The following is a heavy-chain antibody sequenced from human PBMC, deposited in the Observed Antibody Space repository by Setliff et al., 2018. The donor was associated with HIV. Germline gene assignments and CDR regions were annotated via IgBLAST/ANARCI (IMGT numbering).Heavy chain of an antibody. V-gene: IGHV4-39*02. D-gene: IGHD3-3*01. CDR3: ARSFSGRYFWSGYYTGPDPKGENAFDI. Sequence: PSETLSLTCTVSGGSISNSNYFWGWIRQPPGKGLEWIGRLYSSGSTYYQPSLQGRVSMSIDSSKNHFSLSLRYVTAADTAVYYCARSFSGRYFWSGYYTGPDPKGENAFDIWGQGTMVTVSS. CDR1: GGSISNSNYF. J-gene: IGHJ3*02. CDR2: LYSSGST.